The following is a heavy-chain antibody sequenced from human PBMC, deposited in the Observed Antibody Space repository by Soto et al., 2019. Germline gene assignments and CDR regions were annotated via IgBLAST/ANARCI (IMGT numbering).Heavy chain of an antibody. D-gene: IGHD1-26*01. CDR3: ARTRSAWSDFHYYSLDV. V-gene: IGHV3-30*03. CDR2: ISYDSTKT. Sequence: QVQLVESGGGVVQPGRSLRLSCAASGFTFNSYGMHWVRQGPGNGLEWVAFISYDSTKTYYADFVKGRFTISRDNSNSALYVQMNSLTVEDTAVYYCARTRSAWSDFHYYSLDVWGQGTTVTVSS. J-gene: IGHJ6*02. CDR1: GFTFNSYG.